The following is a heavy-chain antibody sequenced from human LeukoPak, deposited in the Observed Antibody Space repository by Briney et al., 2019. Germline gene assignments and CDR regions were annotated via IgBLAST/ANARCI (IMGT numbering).Heavy chain of an antibody. CDR1: GGTFSSYA. Sequence: ASVKVSCKASGGTFSSYAISWVRQAPGQGLEWMGGIIPIFGTANYAQKFQGRVTITADESTSTAYVELSSLRSEDTAVYYCARGSVVVVPAAKAAFDIWGQGTMVTVSS. V-gene: IGHV1-69*13. D-gene: IGHD2-2*01. CDR3: ARGSVVVVPAAKAAFDI. CDR2: IIPIFGTA. J-gene: IGHJ3*02.